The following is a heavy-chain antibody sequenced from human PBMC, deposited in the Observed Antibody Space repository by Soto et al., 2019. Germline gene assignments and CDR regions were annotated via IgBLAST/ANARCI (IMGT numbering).Heavy chain of an antibody. Sequence: QVQLVQSGAEVKKPGSSVKVSCKASGGTFSSYAISRVRQAPGQGLEWMGGIIPILGTANYAQKFQGRVTITADESTSTADMELRSLRSEDTAVYYCARDRGATVTTGGMDVWGQGTTVTVSS. D-gene: IGHD4-4*01. V-gene: IGHV1-69*12. CDR2: IIPILGTA. CDR1: GGTFSSYA. J-gene: IGHJ6*02. CDR3: ARDRGATVTTGGMDV.